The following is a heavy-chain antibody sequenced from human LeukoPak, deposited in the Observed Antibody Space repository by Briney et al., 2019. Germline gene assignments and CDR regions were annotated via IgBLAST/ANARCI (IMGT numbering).Heavy chain of an antibody. Sequence: SGTLSLTCSVSGGSISDYYWSWIRQPPGKGLEWIGYIYRGGTINYNPSVKSRVTMSLDTSKNQISLMLTSVTAADTAIYYCARHWLEAAKTYSYWFDPWGQGTLVTVSS. D-gene: IGHD6-13*01. CDR3: ARHWLEAAKTYSYWFDP. J-gene: IGHJ5*02. CDR1: GGSISDYY. CDR2: IYRGGTI. V-gene: IGHV4-4*09.